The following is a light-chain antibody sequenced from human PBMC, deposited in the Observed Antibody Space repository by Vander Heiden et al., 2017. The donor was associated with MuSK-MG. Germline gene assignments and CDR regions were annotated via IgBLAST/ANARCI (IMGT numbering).Light chain of an antibody. CDR3: QSYDSSLSGYV. V-gene: IGLV1-40*01. Sequence: QSVLTQPPSVSGAPGQRLPISCTGSSSNIGAGYDVHWYQQLPGTAPKLLIYGNSNRPSGVPDRFSGSKSGTSASLAITGLQAEDEADYYCQSYDSSLSGYVFGTGTKVTVL. J-gene: IGLJ1*01. CDR2: GNS. CDR1: SSNIGAGYD.